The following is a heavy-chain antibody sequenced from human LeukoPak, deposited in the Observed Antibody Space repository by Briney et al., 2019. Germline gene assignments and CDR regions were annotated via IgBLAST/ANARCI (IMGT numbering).Heavy chain of an antibody. CDR1: GFIFSNYG. V-gene: IGHV3-30*02. CDR2: IRYDGSNK. J-gene: IGHJ4*02. D-gene: IGHD5-12*01. CDR3: ARVQKSRKSVASAVDC. Sequence: GGSLRLSCAASGFIFSNYGMHWVRQAPGKGLEWVAFIRYDGSNKYYADSVKGRFTISRDNSKNTLYLQMNSLRAEDTAVYYCARVQKSRKSVASAVDCWGQGTVVIVSS.